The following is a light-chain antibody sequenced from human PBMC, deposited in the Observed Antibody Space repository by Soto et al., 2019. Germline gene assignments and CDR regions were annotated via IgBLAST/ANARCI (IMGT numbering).Light chain of an antibody. J-gene: IGKJ2*01. CDR3: QQYSSYRHT. Sequence: DIQMTQSPSTLYASVGDRVSITCRASQSISDWLAWYQQKPGEAPKLLIYDASRLESGAPSRFSGRGSGTEFILTISSLQPDDFATYYGQQYSSYRHTFGQGTRLDI. V-gene: IGKV1-5*01. CDR2: DAS. CDR1: QSISDW.